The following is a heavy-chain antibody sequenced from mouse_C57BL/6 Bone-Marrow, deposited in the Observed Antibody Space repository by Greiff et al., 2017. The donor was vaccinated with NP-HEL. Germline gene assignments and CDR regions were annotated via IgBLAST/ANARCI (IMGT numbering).Heavy chain of an antibody. CDR1: GYSITSGYY. CDR3: ARWRAWFAY. J-gene: IGHJ3*01. Sequence: EVKLQESGPGLVKPSQSLSLTCSVTGYSITSGYYWNWIRQFPGNKLEWMGYISYDGSNNYIPSLKNRISITRDTSKNQFCLKLNSVTTEDTATYYCARWRAWFAYWGQGTLVTVSA. CDR2: ISYDGSN. V-gene: IGHV3-6*01.